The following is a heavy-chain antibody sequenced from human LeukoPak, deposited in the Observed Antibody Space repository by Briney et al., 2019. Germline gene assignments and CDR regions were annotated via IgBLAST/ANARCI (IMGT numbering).Heavy chain of an antibody. CDR3: AKVLAVTSYGAKSIFDH. V-gene: IGHV3-30*02. D-gene: IGHD4-23*01. CDR1: GFTFSNYG. Sequence: VGSLRLSCAASGFTFSNYGMHWVRQAPGKGLEWMAFIWYDGSNKYYADSVKGRFTIPRDNSKNTVYLQMNSLRAEDTAVYYCAKVLAVTSYGAKSIFDHWGQGTLVTVSS. J-gene: IGHJ4*02. CDR2: IWYDGSNK.